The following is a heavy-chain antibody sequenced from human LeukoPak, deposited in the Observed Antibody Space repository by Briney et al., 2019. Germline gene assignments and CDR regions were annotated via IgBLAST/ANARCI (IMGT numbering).Heavy chain of an antibody. D-gene: IGHD3-10*01. CDR2: INTDGSST. CDR3: AKDPSPYYHGWVRAFEM. J-gene: IGHJ3*02. CDR1: GFTFNSYW. V-gene: IGHV3-74*01. Sequence: GSLRLSCAASGFTFNSYWMHWVRQAPGKGLVRVSRINTDGSSTSYADSVKGRFTISRDNAKNTLYLQMHSLRVEDTAVYYCAKDPSPYYHGWVRAFEMWGQGAMVTVSS.